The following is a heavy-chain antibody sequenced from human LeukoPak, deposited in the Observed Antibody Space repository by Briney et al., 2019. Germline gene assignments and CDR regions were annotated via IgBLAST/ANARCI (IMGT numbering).Heavy chain of an antibody. CDR3: ARWGYPYGRYFDY. CDR1: GDSFTNYW. J-gene: IGHJ4*03. D-gene: IGHD5-18*01. CDR2: IYPGDSDT. Sequence: GESLKISCKGSGDSFTNYWIAWVRQMPGKGLGWMGIIYPGDSDTRYSPSFHGQVTISADKSVTTAYLQWSSLKASDTAIYYCARWGYPYGRYFDYWGQGTLVTVSS. V-gene: IGHV5-51*01.